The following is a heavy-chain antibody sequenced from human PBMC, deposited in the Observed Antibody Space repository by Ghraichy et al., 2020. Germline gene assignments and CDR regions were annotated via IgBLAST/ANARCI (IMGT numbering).Heavy chain of an antibody. D-gene: IGHD3-3*01. Sequence: GGSLRLSCAASGFTFSSYGMHWVRQAPGKGLEWVAVIWYDGSNKYYADSVKGRFTISRDNSKNTLYLQMNSLRAEDTAVYYCARDPQYYDFWSGYYPYYYYGMDVWGQGTTVTVSS. V-gene: IGHV3-33*01. CDR3: ARDPQYYDFWSGYYPYYYYGMDV. J-gene: IGHJ6*02. CDR1: GFTFSSYG. CDR2: IWYDGSNK.